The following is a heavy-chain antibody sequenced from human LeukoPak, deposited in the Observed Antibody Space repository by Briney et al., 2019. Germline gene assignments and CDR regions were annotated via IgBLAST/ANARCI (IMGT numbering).Heavy chain of an antibody. V-gene: IGHV3-23*01. CDR2: ISGSGGRT. J-gene: IGHJ3*02. CDR1: GFTFSSYV. CDR3: AKTLIVGATRDAFDI. Sequence: GGSLRLSCAVSGFTFSSYVMTWVRQVPGKGLEWVSGISGSGGRTYYADSVKGRFTISRDNSKNTLYLQMNSLRAEDTAVYYCAKTLIVGATRDAFDIWGQGTMVTVSS. D-gene: IGHD1-26*01.